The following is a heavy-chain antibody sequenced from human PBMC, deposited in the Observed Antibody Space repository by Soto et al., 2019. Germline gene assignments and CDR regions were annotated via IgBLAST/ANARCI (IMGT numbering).Heavy chain of an antibody. CDR2: IRGSGGTI. CDR3: ARDQWLSNGYNGHFDY. Sequence: TGGSLRLSCLASGFTFSNYEMNWVRQAPEKGLEWVSYIRGSGGTIYYADSVKGRFTISRANAKNSVFLQMNSLRAEGTAVYYCARDQWLSNGYNGHFDYWGKGTLITVSS. V-gene: IGHV3-48*03. D-gene: IGHD3-22*01. J-gene: IGHJ4*02. CDR1: GFTFSNYE.